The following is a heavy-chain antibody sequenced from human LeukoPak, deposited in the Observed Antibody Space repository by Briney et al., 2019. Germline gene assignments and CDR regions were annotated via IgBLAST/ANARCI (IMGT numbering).Heavy chain of an antibody. CDR3: ARDYGSRQQWLVGWFDP. CDR1: GGSFSGYY. D-gene: IGHD6-19*01. Sequence: PSETLSLTCAVYGGSFSGYYWSWIRQPPGKGLEWIGEINHSGSTNYNPSLKSRVTMSVDTSKNQFSLKLSSVTAADTAVYYCARDYGSRQQWLVGWFDPWGQGTLVTVSS. CDR2: INHSGST. V-gene: IGHV4-34*01. J-gene: IGHJ5*02.